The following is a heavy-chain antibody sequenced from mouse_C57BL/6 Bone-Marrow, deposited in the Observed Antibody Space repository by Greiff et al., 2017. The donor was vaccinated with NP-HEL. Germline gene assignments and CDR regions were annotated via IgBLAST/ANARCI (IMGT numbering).Heavy chain of an antibody. CDR3: ARRYDYGN. V-gene: IGHV5-6*01. D-gene: IGHD2-4*01. J-gene: IGHJ2*01. CDR2: ISSGGSYT. CDR1: GFTFSSYG. Sequence: VQLKESGGDLVKPGGSLKLSCAASGFTFSSYGMSWVRQTPDKRLEWVATISSGGSYTYYPDSVKGRFTISRDNAKNTLYLQMSSLKSEDTAMYYCARRYDYGNWGQGTTLTVSS.